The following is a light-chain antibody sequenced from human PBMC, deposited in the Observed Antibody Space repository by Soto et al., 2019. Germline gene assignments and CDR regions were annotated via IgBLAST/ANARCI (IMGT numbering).Light chain of an antibody. CDR2: DVS. V-gene: IGLV2-14*01. J-gene: IGLJ2*01. Sequence: QSALTQPASVSGSPGQSITISCTGTSSDVGGYNYVSWYQQHPGKAPKLMIYDVSNRPSGVSNRFSGSKSGNTAPLTISGLQAEDEDDYYCSSYTSSSSVVFGGGTKLTVL. CDR1: SSDVGGYNY. CDR3: SSYTSSSSVV.